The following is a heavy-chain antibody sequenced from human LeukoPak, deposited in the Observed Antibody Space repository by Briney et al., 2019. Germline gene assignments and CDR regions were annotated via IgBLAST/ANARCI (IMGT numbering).Heavy chain of an antibody. CDR3: ARDYPTGYSGSYFNWFDP. CDR2: INPNSGGT. D-gene: IGHD1-26*01. CDR1: GYTFTSYG. V-gene: IGHV1-2*02. J-gene: IGHJ5*02. Sequence: ASVKVSCKASGYTFTSYGISWVRQAPGQGLEWMGWINPNSGGTSYAQKFQGRVTMTRDTSISTAYMELSSLRSDDTAVYYCARDYPTGYSGSYFNWFDPWGQGTLVTVSS.